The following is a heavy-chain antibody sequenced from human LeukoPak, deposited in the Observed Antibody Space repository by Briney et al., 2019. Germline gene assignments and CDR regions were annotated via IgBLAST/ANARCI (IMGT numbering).Heavy chain of an antibody. V-gene: IGHV4-59*01. Sequence: SETLSLTCTVSGDSISNYYWSWIRQSPGKKLEWIGYMYNRGCTIYNPSLKSRVAISTDTSKNQFSLRLTSVTAADTAVYYCARAEKAVTGTLDYWGQGTLITVSS. J-gene: IGHJ4*02. D-gene: IGHD6-19*01. CDR2: MYNRGCT. CDR3: ARAEKAVTGTLDY. CDR1: GDSISNYY.